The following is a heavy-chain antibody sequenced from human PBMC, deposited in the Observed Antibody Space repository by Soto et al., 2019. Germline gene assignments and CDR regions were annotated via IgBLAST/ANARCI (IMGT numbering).Heavy chain of an antibody. CDR2: IIPILGIA. CDR1: GGTFSSYT. Sequence: QVQLVQSGAEVKKPGSSVKVSCKASGGTFSSYTISWVRQAPGQGLEWMGRIIPILGIANYAQKFQGRVTITADKSTSTAYMELSSLSSEDTAVYYCAIAVAGTHGMDVWGQGTTVTVSS. D-gene: IGHD6-19*01. CDR3: AIAVAGTHGMDV. J-gene: IGHJ6*02. V-gene: IGHV1-69*02.